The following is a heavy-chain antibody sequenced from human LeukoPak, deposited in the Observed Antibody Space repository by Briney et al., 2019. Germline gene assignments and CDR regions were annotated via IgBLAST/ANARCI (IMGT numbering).Heavy chain of an antibody. CDR1: GFTFSSYE. V-gene: IGHV3-48*03. Sequence: GGSLRLSCAASGFTFSSYEMNWVRQAPGKGLEWVSYISSSGSTIYYADSVKGRFTISRDNAKNSLYLQMNSLRAEDTAVYYCARVSPNTVTTLQYFDYWGQGTLVTVSA. CDR3: ARVSPNTVTTLQYFDY. CDR2: ISSSGSTI. D-gene: IGHD4-17*01. J-gene: IGHJ4*02.